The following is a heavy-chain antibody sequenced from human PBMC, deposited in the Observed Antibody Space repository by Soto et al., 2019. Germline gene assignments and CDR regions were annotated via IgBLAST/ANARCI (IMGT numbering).Heavy chain of an antibody. D-gene: IGHD1-26*01. V-gene: IGHV5-51*01. CDR2: IYPGDSDT. CDR1: GYSFTTYW. Sequence: GESLKISCKGSGYSFTTYWIGWVRQMPGKGLEGMGIIYPGDSDTRYSPSFQGQVTISADKSISTAYLQGSSLKASDTAMYYCARLLAYSESYLDYGMDVWGQGTTVTVYS. CDR3: ARLLAYSESYLDYGMDV. J-gene: IGHJ6*02.